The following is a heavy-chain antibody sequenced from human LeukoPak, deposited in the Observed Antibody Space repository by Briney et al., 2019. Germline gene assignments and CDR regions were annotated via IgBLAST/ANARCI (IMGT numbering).Heavy chain of an antibody. Sequence: PSETLPLTCAVYGGSFSGYYGSWIRQPPGKGLEWIGEINHSGSTNYNPSLKSRVTISVDTSKNQFSLKLSSVTAADTAVYYCARGLFPIVVVPAADNWFDPWGQGTLVTVSS. V-gene: IGHV4-34*01. CDR3: ARGLFPIVVVPAADNWFDP. D-gene: IGHD2-2*01. J-gene: IGHJ5*02. CDR2: INHSGST. CDR1: GGSFSGYY.